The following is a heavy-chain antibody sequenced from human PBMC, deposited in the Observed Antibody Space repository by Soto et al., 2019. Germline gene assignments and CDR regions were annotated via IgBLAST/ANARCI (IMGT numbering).Heavy chain of an antibody. CDR2: IYYSGST. CDR1: GGSISSGGYY. D-gene: IGHD7-27*01. J-gene: IGHJ3*02. V-gene: IGHV4-31*03. Sequence: SETLSLTCTVSGGSISSGGYYWSWIRQHPGKGLEWIGYIYYSGSTYYNPSLKSRVTISVDTSKNQFSLKLSSVTAADTAVYYCARGKDLTGDLMLGAFDIWGQGTMVTVSS. CDR3: ARGKDLTGDLMLGAFDI.